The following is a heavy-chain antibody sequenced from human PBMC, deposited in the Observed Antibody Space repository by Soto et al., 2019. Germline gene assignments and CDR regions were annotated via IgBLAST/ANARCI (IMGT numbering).Heavy chain of an antibody. D-gene: IGHD6-19*01. CDR3: AASYSSGWKLFDY. CDR1: GGTFSSYA. J-gene: IGHJ4*02. Sequence: ASVKVSCKASGGTFSSYAISWVRQAPGQGLEWMGGIIPIFGTANYAQKFQGRVTITADKSTSIAYMELSSLRSEDTAVYYCAASYSSGWKLFDYWGQGTLVTVSS. V-gene: IGHV1-69*06. CDR2: IIPIFGTA.